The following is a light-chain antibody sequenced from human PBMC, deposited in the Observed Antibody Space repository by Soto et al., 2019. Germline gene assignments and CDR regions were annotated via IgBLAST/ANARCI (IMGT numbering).Light chain of an antibody. CDR2: SNT. CDR1: SSNIGDNA. J-gene: IGLJ3*02. V-gene: IGLV1-44*01. Sequence: QSVLTQPPSASGAPGQRVTMSCSGSSSNIGDNAVNWYQQLPGTAPKLLIYSNTQRPSGVPDRFSGSQSGTSASLAISGLQSEDEAHYYCAAWDDSLNGVVFGGGTQLTVL. CDR3: AAWDDSLNGVV.